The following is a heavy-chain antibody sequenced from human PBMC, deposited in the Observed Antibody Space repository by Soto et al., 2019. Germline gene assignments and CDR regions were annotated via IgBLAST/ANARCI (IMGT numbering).Heavy chain of an antibody. V-gene: IGHV1-3*01. CDR1: GYTFTSYG. Sequence: ASVEVSCKASGYTFTSYGMNWVRQAPGRGLEWMGWINPGNGNTKYSQKFQGRVIIERDTSASTAYMELSSLRSEDTAVYYCAARPQVPHYDFWSGYYYGMDVWGQGTTVTVSS. CDR2: INPGNGNT. J-gene: IGHJ6*02. CDR3: AARPQVPHYDFWSGYYYGMDV. D-gene: IGHD3-3*01.